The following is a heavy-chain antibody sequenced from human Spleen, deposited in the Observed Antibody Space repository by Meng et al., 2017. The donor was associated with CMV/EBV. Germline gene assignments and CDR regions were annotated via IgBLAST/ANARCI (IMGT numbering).Heavy chain of an antibody. CDR3: ARVHWRVPAANYYYGMDV. Sequence: SETLSLTCTVSGGSISTYYWSWIRQPPGKGLEWIGYIYYSGSTNYYPSLKSRVTISVDTSKNQFSLKLSSVTAADTAVYYCARVHWRVPAANYYYGMDVWGQGTTVTVSS. J-gene: IGHJ6*02. CDR2: IYYSGST. D-gene: IGHD2-2*01. V-gene: IGHV4-59*12. CDR1: GGSISTYY.